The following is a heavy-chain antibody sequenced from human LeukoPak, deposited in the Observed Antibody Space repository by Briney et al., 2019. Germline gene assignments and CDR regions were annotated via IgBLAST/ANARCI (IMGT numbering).Heavy chain of an antibody. J-gene: IGHJ4*02. CDR3: AKARAGDITAAFNY. Sequence: QPGGSLRPSCAASGFIFSNYAMSWVRQAPGKGLEWVSGISASGGNPYYADSVKGRFTISRDNSENTLNLQMNSLRAEDTAVYYCAKARAGDITAAFNYWGQGTLVTVSS. V-gene: IGHV3-23*01. CDR2: ISASGGNP. CDR1: GFIFSNYA. D-gene: IGHD6-13*01.